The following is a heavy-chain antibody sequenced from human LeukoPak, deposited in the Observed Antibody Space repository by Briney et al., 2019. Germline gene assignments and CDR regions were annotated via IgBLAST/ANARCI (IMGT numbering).Heavy chain of an antibody. CDR1: GYTFAGYY. J-gene: IGHJ6*02. V-gene: IGHV1-2*02. Sequence: ASVKVSCKASGYTFAGYYMYWVRQAPGQGLEWMGRINPNTGATNYAQKFQGRVTMTRGTSISTAYMELSRLRSDDTAVYYCARPLGVMADYYYGLDVWGQGTTVTVSS. D-gene: IGHD2-8*01. CDR3: ARPLGVMADYYYGLDV. CDR2: INPNTGAT.